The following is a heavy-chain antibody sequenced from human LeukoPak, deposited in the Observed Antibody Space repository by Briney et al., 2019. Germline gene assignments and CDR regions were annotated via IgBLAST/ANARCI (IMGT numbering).Heavy chain of an antibody. Sequence: PGGSLRLSCAASGFTFSNYAMTWVRQAPGQGLEWVSLISGSGGNTYYADSVKARFTISRDNAKNSLYLQMNSLRDEDTAVYYCARDPVGTSRFDYWGQGTLVTVSS. D-gene: IGHD5-12*01. CDR1: GFTFSNYA. CDR3: ARDPVGTSRFDY. V-gene: IGHV3-23*01. J-gene: IGHJ4*02. CDR2: ISGSGGNT.